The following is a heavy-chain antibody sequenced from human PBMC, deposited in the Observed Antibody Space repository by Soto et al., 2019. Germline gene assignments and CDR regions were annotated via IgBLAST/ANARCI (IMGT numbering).Heavy chain of an antibody. J-gene: IGHJ6*02. CDR3: ARGLDIVVVPAAGYGMDV. CDR1: GYTFTGYY. D-gene: IGHD2-2*01. CDR2: INPNSGGT. Sequence: ASVKVSCKASGYTFTGYYMHWVRQAPGQGLEWMGWINPNSGGTNYAQKFQGRVTMTRDTSISTAYMELSRLRSDDTAVYYCARGLDIVVVPAAGYGMDVWGQGTTVTVYS. V-gene: IGHV1-2*02.